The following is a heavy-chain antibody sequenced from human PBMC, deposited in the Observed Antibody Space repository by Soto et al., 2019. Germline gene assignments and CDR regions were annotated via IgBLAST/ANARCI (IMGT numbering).Heavy chain of an antibody. D-gene: IGHD4-4*01. CDR3: ARESTVTTGYYYYMDV. CDR2: IIPILGIA. V-gene: IGHV1-69*04. J-gene: IGHJ6*03. CDR1: GGTFSSYT. Sequence: SVKVSCKASGGTFSSYTISWVRQAPGQGLEWMGRIIPILGIANYAQKFQGRVTITADKSTSTAYMELSSLRSEDTAVYYCARESTVTTGYYYYMDVGGTGTTVTVSS.